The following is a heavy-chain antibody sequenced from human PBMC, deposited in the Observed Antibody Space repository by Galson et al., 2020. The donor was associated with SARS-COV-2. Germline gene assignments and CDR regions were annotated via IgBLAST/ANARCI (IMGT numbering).Heavy chain of an antibody. CDR3: ATLGAVRGVISY. CDR1: GGSISSSSYY. V-gene: IGHV4-39*01. J-gene: IGHJ4*02. D-gene: IGHD3-10*01. Sequence: SETLSLTCTVSGGSISSSSYYWGWIRQPPGQGLEWIGSIYYSGSTYYNPSLKSRVTISVDTSKNQFSLKLSSVTAADTAVYYCATLGAVRGVISYWGQGTLVTVSS. CDR2: IYYSGST.